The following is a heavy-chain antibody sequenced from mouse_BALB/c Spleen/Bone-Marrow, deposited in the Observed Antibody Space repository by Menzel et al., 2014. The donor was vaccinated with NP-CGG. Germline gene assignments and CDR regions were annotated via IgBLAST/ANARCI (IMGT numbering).Heavy chain of an antibody. CDR3: ELGLPCFDF. Sequence: QVQLQQSGAELARPGASAKLSCKASGYSFTSSWMHWAKQRPGQGLEWIGEIHPNSGNTNYNEKFKGKATLTVDTFSSTAYVDLNSLTSEDSAVYYSELGLPCFDFWGQGTTPTVSS. CDR2: IHPNSGNT. J-gene: IGHJ2*01. CDR1: GYSFTSSW. D-gene: IGHD4-1*01. V-gene: IGHV1S130*01.